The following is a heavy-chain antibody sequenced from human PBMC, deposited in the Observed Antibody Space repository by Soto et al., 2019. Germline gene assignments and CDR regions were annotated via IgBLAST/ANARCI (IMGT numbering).Heavy chain of an antibody. D-gene: IGHD3-22*01. J-gene: IGHJ4*02. CDR2: IQYHGINK. CDR1: GFTFSTYG. Sequence: PGGSLRLSCAASGFTFSTYGMHWVRQAPGKGLEWVAFIQYHGINKDYADSVKGRSTISRDNSRNTLYLQMNSLRAEDTAVYYCARGLDYDSSGYYLDFWGQGALVTVSS. CDR3: ARGLDYDSSGYYLDF. V-gene: IGHV3-30*02.